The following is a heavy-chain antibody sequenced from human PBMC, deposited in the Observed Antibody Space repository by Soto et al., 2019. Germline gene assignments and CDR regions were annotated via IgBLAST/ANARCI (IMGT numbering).Heavy chain of an antibody. CDR1: GFTFNHYW. CDR2: IKQDGSEK. Sequence: GGSLRLSCAASGFTFNHYWMAWVRQALGKGLEWVANIKQDGSEKYYVDSVKGRFTISRDNAKNSVYLQMNSLRAEDTAVYYCATHSFDNLSAGDSWGQGTLVTVSS. V-gene: IGHV3-7*01. J-gene: IGHJ4*02. CDR3: ATHSFDNLSAGDS. D-gene: IGHD5-18*01.